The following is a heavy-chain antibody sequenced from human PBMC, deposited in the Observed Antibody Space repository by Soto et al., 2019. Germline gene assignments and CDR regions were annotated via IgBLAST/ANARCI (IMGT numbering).Heavy chain of an antibody. Sequence: NPSETLSLTCTVSGGSISSGGYYWSWIRQHPGKGLEWIGYIYYSGSTYYNPSLKSRVTISVDTSKNQFSLKLSSVTAADTAVYYCARGQWARGDYGMDVWGQGTTVTVSS. J-gene: IGHJ6*02. CDR1: GGSISSGGYY. CDR3: ARGQWARGDYGMDV. CDR2: IYYSGST. D-gene: IGHD1-26*01. V-gene: IGHV4-31*03.